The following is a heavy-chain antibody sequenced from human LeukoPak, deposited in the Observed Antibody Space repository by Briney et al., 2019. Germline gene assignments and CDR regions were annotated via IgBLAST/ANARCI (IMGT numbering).Heavy chain of an antibody. V-gene: IGHV4-31*03. D-gene: IGHD2-2*01. Sequence: PSETLSLTCTVSGGSISSSIYYWSWIRQPPGKGLEWIGYIYYSGSTYYNPSLKSRVSISVDTSKNQFSLKLSSVTAADTAVYYCARLVVPSAMGGYYFDYWGQGTLVTVSS. CDR1: GGSISSSIYY. CDR3: ARLVVPSAMGGYYFDY. J-gene: IGHJ4*02. CDR2: IYYSGST.